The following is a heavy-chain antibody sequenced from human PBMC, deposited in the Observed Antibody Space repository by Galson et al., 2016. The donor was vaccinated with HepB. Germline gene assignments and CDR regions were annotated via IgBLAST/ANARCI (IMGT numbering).Heavy chain of an antibody. CDR1: GFTFSTYA. Sequence: SLRLSCAASGFTFSTYAMTWVRQAPGKGLEWVSAISGSGGSTYYAGSVKGRFTISRDTSKNTLYLQMNSLRAEDTAVYYCAKWGYNGNLDWLDPWGQGTPVTVSS. J-gene: IGHJ5*02. CDR3: AKWGYNGNLDWLDP. V-gene: IGHV3-23*01. D-gene: IGHD1-1*01. CDR2: ISGSGGST.